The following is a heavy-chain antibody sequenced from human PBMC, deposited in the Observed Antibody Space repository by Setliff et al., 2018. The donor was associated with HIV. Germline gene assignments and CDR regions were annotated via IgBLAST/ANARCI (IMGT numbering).Heavy chain of an antibody. V-gene: IGHV1-3*01. J-gene: IGHJ4*02. CDR3: AIEPLPGDFGDF. CDR2: INVGSGNT. Sequence: ASVKVSCKASGYTFTTYVVHWVRQAPGQRLEWMGWINVGSGNTKYSQKFQGRVTITRDTSASTAYMELGSLRSEDTAVYYCAIEPLPGDFGDFWGQGTLVTSPQ. D-gene: IGHD7-27*01. CDR1: GYTFTTYV.